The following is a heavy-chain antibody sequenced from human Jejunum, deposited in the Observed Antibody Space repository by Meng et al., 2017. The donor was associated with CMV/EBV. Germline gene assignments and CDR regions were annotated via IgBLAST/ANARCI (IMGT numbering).Heavy chain of an antibody. Sequence: QVRLVQSGSELKKPGASVKVSCKASGYTFSTYTINWVRQAHGRGLEWMGWISANTGTPTYTQGFTGRIVFSLDTSVSTAYLQISSLKAEDTAVYYCARGGNFDPWGQGTLVTVSS. CDR2: ISANTGTP. J-gene: IGHJ5*02. D-gene: IGHD2/OR15-2a*01. CDR3: ARGGNFDP. V-gene: IGHV7-4-1*02. CDR1: GYTFSTYT.